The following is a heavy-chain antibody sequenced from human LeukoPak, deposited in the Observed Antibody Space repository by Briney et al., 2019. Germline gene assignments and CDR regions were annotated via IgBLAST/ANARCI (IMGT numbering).Heavy chain of an antibody. D-gene: IGHD4-23*01. V-gene: IGHV4-39*07. Sequence: SETLSLTCTVSGRSIDSDSYHWGWIRQPPGEGLVWIVSIYYSGKTFYNPSLQSRVTISLATSKTQFSLNLGSVSAADTAVYYCARVGRNGRWHFDYWGQGTLVTVSS. CDR1: GRSIDSDSYH. CDR2: IYYSGKT. CDR3: ARVGRNGRWHFDY. J-gene: IGHJ4*02.